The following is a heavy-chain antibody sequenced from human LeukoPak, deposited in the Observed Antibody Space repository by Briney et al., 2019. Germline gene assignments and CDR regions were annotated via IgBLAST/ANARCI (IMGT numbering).Heavy chain of an antibody. J-gene: IGHJ3*02. D-gene: IGHD1-1*01. V-gene: IGHV4-30-4*01. CDR3: ARLSTGPYGLGAFDI. Sequence: TSETLSPTCTVSGGSISSGDYYWSWIRQPPGKGLEWIGYIYYSGSTYYNPSLKSRVTVSVDTSKNQFSLKLSSVTAADTAVYYCARLSTGPYGLGAFDIWGQGTMVTVSS. CDR1: GGSISSGDYY. CDR2: IYYSGST.